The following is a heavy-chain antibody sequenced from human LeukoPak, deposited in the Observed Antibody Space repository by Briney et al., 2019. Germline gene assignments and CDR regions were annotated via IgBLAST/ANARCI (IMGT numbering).Heavy chain of an antibody. CDR3: AKDRSYCSSTSCYRVFEY. J-gene: IGHJ4*02. Sequence: GGSLRLSCAASGFTFSSYAMSWVRQAPGKGLEWVSAISGSGGSTYYADSMKGRFTISRDNSKNTLYLQMNSLRAEDTAVYYCAKDRSYCSSTSCYRVFEYWGQGTLVTVSS. CDR1: GFTFSSYA. CDR2: ISGSGGST. D-gene: IGHD2-2*01. V-gene: IGHV3-23*01.